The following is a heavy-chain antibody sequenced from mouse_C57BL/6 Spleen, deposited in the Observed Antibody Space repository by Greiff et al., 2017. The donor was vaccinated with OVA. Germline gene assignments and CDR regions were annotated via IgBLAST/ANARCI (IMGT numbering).Heavy chain of an antibody. CDR2: IWSDGST. V-gene: IGHV2-6-1*01. CDR3: ARQGGSNWYFDV. D-gene: IGHD1-1*01. J-gene: IGHJ1*03. Sequence: QVQLKESGPGLVAPSQSLSITCTVSGFSLTSYGVHWVRQPPGKGLEWLVVIWSDGSTNYNSALKSRLSISKVNSKSQVFLNMHGLQTDDTSRYYCARQGGSNWYFDVWGTGTTVTVSS. CDR1: GFSLTSYG.